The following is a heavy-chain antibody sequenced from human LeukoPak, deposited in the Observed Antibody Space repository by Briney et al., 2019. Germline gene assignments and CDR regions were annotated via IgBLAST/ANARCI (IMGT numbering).Heavy chain of an antibody. V-gene: IGHV4-31*03. CDR2: IYYSGST. Sequence: SETLSLTCTVSGGSINSGGYYWRWIRQHPGKGLEWIGYIYYSGSTYYNPSLKSRVTISVDTSKNQFSLKLSSVTAADTAVYYCARAIRGRMIVVPVDTRFDPWGQGTLVTVSS. CDR3: ARAIRGRMIVVPVDTRFDP. CDR1: GGSINSGGYY. D-gene: IGHD3-22*01. J-gene: IGHJ5*02.